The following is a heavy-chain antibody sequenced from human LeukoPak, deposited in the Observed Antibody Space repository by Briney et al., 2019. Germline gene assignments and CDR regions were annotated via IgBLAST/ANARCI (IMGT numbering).Heavy chain of an antibody. D-gene: IGHD6-19*01. CDR1: GFTFSSYE. V-gene: IGHV3-48*03. J-gene: IGHJ3*02. CDR2: ISSSGSTI. CDR3: ARVALGVAGRRSAFDI. Sequence: HPGGSLRLSCAASGFTFSSYEMNWVRQAPGKGLEWVSYISSSGSTIYYADSVKGRFTISRDNAKNSLYLQMNSLRAEDTAVYYCARVALGVAGRRSAFDIWGQGTMVTVSS.